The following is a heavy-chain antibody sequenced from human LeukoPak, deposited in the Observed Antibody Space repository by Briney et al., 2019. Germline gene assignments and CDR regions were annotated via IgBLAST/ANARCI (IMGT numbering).Heavy chain of an antibody. J-gene: IGHJ4*02. V-gene: IGHV4-31*03. CDR1: GGSISSGAYY. CDR2: IYYSGRT. CDR3: ARDRGDTAMAHPFDY. D-gene: IGHD5-18*01. Sequence: SQTLALTCTVSGGSISSGAYYWNWIRQHPGKGLEWIGYIYYSGRTYYNPSLKSRVTMSVDTSKNQFSLKLSSVTAADTAVYYCARDRGDTAMAHPFDYWGQGTLVTVSS.